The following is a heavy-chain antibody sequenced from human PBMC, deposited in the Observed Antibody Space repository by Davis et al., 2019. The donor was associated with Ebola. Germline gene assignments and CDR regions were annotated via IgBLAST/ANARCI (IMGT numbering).Heavy chain of an antibody. CDR1: GYTFTSYG. Sequence: ASVKVSCKSSGYTFTSYGLVWVRQAPGLGLEWMGWISGFNTNTNFAQKFQGRATVSKDTSTNTAYMDLRSLTSDDTAIYYCARAPNYDVLTGTSSYYFDYWGQGTLVTASS. CDR2: ISGFNTNT. D-gene: IGHD3-9*01. V-gene: IGHV1-18*04. J-gene: IGHJ4*02. CDR3: ARAPNYDVLTGTSSYYFDY.